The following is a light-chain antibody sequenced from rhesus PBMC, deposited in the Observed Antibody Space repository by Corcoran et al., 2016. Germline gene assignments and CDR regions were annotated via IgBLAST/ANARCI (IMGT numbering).Light chain of an antibody. J-gene: IGKJ1*01. CDR3: QQYNNWKT. V-gene: IGKV3S9*01. CDR2: GAS. Sequence: EIVMTQSPATLSLSPGERATLSCRASQSVSSYVAWYQQKPEQAPRHLIYGASSRATGIPDRLSGSGSGTDFNLIISSLEHEDVGVYYCQQYNNWKTFGQGTKVEIK. CDR1: QSVSSY.